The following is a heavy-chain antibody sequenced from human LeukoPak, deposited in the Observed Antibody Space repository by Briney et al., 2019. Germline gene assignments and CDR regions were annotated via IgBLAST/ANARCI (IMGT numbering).Heavy chain of an antibody. Sequence: TSETLSLTCAVYGGSFSGYYWSWIRQPPGKGLEWIGEINHSGSTNYNPSLKSRVTISVDTSKNQFSLKLSSVTAADTAVYYCARDKRGYYYDSSGYFDYWGQGTLVTVSS. D-gene: IGHD3-22*01. CDR2: INHSGST. J-gene: IGHJ4*02. CDR1: GGSFSGYY. V-gene: IGHV4-34*01. CDR3: ARDKRGYYYDSSGYFDY.